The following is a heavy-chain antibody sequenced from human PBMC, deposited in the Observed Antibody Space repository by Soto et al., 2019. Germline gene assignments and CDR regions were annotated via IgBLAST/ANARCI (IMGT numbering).Heavy chain of an antibody. CDR3: ARSGITMVRGVIITNWFDP. CDR1: GGSFSGYY. CDR2: INHSGST. Sequence: SETLSLTCAVYGGSFSGYYWSWIRQPPGKGLEWIGEINHSGSTNYNPSLKSRVTISVDTSKNQFSLKLSSVTAADTAVYYCARSGITMVRGVIITNWFDPWGQGTLVTVSS. D-gene: IGHD3-10*01. V-gene: IGHV4-34*01. J-gene: IGHJ5*02.